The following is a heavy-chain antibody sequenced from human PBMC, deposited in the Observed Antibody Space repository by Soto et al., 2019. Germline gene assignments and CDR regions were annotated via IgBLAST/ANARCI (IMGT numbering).Heavy chain of an antibody. Sequence: QVQLVESGGGVVQPGRSLRLSCAASGFTFSSYGMHWVRQAPGKGLEWVAVIWDDGSNKYYADSVKGRFTISRDNSKNQLYLQMNSLRVEDTAVYYCAREWGDYYFDYWGQGTLVTVSS. CDR1: GFTFSSYG. CDR3: AREWGDYYFDY. V-gene: IGHV3-33*01. D-gene: IGHD2-21*02. CDR2: IWDDGSNK. J-gene: IGHJ4*02.